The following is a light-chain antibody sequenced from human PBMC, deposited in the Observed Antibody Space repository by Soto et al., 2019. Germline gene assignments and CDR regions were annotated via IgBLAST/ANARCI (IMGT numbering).Light chain of an antibody. J-gene: IGKJ5*01. CDR1: QSVSSY. Sequence: EIVLTQSPATLSLSPGERATLSCRASQSVSSYLAWYQQKPGQAHRLLIYDAYNRATGIQARFSGSGSGTDFALTISSLEPEEFAVYYCQQRSNWPPTVGQGTRLEIK. CDR2: DAY. CDR3: QQRSNWPPT. V-gene: IGKV3-11*01.